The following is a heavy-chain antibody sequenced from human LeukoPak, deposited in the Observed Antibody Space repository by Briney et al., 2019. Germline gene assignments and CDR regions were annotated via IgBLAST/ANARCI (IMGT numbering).Heavy chain of an antibody. V-gene: IGHV1-46*03. Sequence: ASVKVSCKASGYTFTSYYMHWVRQAPGQGLEWMGIINPSGGSTSYAQKFQGRVTMTRDTSTSTVYMELSSLRSEDTAVYYCARDSVRERALDYWGQGTLVTASS. CDR2: INPSGGST. D-gene: IGHD3-10*01. CDR3: ARDSVRERALDY. CDR1: GYTFTSYY. J-gene: IGHJ4*02.